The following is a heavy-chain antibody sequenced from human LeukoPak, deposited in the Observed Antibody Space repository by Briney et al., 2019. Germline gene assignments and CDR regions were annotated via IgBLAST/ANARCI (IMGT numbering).Heavy chain of an antibody. CDR3: AKRYYVSSGFDY. V-gene: IGHV3-30*02. CDR1: GFTFSSYG. D-gene: IGHD3-22*01. CDR2: IRYDGSNK. J-gene: IGHJ4*02. Sequence: GGSLRLTCAASGFTFSSYGMHWVRQAPGKGLEWVAFIRYDGSNKYYADSVKGRFTISRDNSKNTLYLQMNSLRAEDTAVYYCAKRYYVSSGFDYWGQGTLVTVSS.